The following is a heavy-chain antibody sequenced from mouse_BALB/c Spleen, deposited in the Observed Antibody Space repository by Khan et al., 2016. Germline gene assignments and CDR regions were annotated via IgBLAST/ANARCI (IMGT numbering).Heavy chain of an antibody. CDR1: GFSLTGYG. J-gene: IGHJ4*01. Sequence: QVQLKQSGPGLVAPSQSLSITCTVSGFSLTGYGVNWVRQPPGKGLEWLGMIWGGGSTDYNSALKSRLSISKDNSKSQVFLKMNSLQTDDTTRYYCARALDYYGSSYVSYAMDYWGQGTSVTVSS. CDR2: IWGGGST. V-gene: IGHV2-6-7*01. CDR3: ARALDYYGSSYVSYAMDY. D-gene: IGHD1-1*01.